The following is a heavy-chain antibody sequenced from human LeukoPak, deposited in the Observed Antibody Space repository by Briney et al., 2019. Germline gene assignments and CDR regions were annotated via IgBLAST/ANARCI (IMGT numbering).Heavy chain of an antibody. CDR1: GFTFSNYW. CDR2: IKQDGSEK. J-gene: IGHJ4*02. Sequence: GSLRLSCAASGFTFSNYWMSWVRQAPGKGLEWVANIKQDGSEKYYVDSVKGRFTISRDNSKNTLYLQMNSLRAEDTAVYYCAKDTGSGYDYFSYYFDYWGQGTLVTVSS. D-gene: IGHD5-12*01. V-gene: IGHV3-7*03. CDR3: AKDTGSGYDYFSYYFDY.